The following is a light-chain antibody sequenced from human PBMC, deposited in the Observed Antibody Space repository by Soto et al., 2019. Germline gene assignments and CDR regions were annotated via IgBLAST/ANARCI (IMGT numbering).Light chain of an antibody. J-gene: IGLJ2*01. CDR2: DDN. CDR1: NIGSKG. Sequence: SYELTQPPSVSVAPGQTARITCGGNNIGSKGVHWYQQKPGQAPVLVLYDDNDRPSGIPERFSGSNSGNTATLTVSRVEAGDEADYYCQVWDRSSDHVVFGGGTKVTVL. V-gene: IGLV3-21*02. CDR3: QVWDRSSDHVV.